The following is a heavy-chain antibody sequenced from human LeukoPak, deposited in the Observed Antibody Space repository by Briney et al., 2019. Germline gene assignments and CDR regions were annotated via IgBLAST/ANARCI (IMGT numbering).Heavy chain of an antibody. D-gene: IGHD3-22*01. CDR2: IIPIFGTA. CDR3: ARGDNYYDSSGYYY. Sequence: SVKVSCKASGGTFSCYAISWVRQAPGQGLEWMGRIIPIFGTANYAQKFQGRVTITTDESTSTAYMELSSLRSEDTAVYYCARGDNYYDSSGYYYWGQGTLVTVSS. CDR1: GGTFSCYA. J-gene: IGHJ4*02. V-gene: IGHV1-69*05.